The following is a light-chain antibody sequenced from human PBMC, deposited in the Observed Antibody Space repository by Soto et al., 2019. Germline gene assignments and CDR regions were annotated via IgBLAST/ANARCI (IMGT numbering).Light chain of an antibody. Sequence: QSVLTQPPSVSAAPGQKVTISCSGSSSNIGNNYVSWYQQLPGTAPKLLIYDNNKRPSGIPDRFSGSKSGTSATLGITGLQTGDEADYYCGTWDSSVSAGTYVFGTGTKLTVL. CDR3: GTWDSSVSAGTYV. J-gene: IGLJ1*01. CDR2: DNN. V-gene: IGLV1-51*01. CDR1: SSNIGNNY.